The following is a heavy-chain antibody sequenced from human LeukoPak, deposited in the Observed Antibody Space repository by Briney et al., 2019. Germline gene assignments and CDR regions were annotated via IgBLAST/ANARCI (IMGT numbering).Heavy chain of an antibody. D-gene: IGHD2-15*01. V-gene: IGHV3-30*18. CDR3: AKEGCSGGSCSAFDY. J-gene: IGHJ4*02. CDR1: GFTFSSYG. CDR2: ISYDGSNK. Sequence: GGSLRLSCAASGFTFSSYGMHWVRQAPGKGLEWVAVISYDGSNKYYADSVKGRFTISRDNSKNTLYLQMNSLRAEDTAVYYCAKEGCSGGSCSAFDYWGQGTLVTVSS.